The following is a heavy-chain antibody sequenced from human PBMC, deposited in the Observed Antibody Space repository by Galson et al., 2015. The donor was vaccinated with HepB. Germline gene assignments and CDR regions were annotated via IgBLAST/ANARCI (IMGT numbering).Heavy chain of an antibody. Sequence: SLRLSCAASGFTFSDSAVHWVRQAPGRGLEHVSAISGNGGSTYYADSVRGRFTVSRDNSKNTLYLQMSSLRPEDTAVYYCVKVGYCSSIDCYHAFDIWGHGALVTVSS. J-gene: IGHJ3*02. CDR2: ISGNGGST. D-gene: IGHD2-2*01. CDR3: VKVGYCSSIDCYHAFDI. CDR1: GFTFSDSA. V-gene: IGHV3-64D*06.